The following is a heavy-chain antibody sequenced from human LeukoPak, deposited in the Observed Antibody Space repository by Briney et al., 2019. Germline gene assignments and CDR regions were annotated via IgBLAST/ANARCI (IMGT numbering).Heavy chain of an antibody. CDR2: ISGSGGST. CDR1: GFTFSSYA. V-gene: IGHV3-23*01. Sequence: GGSLRLSCAASGFTFSSYAMSWVRQAPGKGLEWVSAISGSGGSTYYADSVKGRFTISRDNAKNTLYLQMSSLRAEDTAVYYCARGGRFGELSSSLWGQGTLVTVSS. CDR3: ARGGRFGELSSSL. J-gene: IGHJ4*02. D-gene: IGHD3-10*01.